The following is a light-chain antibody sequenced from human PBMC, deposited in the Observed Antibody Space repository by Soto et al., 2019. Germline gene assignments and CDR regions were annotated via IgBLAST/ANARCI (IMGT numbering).Light chain of an antibody. J-gene: IGLJ1*01. Sequence: QSVLTQPPSVSGAPGQRVTISCSGTSSSIGAGYEVHWYHQLPGTAPKLVVSGNGNRPSGVPDRIFASKSGNTASLTVSGLQADDEANYYCSSFKGTNSFVFGTGTKVTVL. CDR3: SSFKGTNSFV. V-gene: IGLV1-40*01. CDR2: GNG. CDR1: SSSIGAGYE.